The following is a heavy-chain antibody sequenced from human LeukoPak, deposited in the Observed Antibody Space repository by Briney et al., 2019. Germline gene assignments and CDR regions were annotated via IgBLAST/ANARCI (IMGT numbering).Heavy chain of an antibody. CDR2: ISYDGSNK. CDR1: GFTFSSYG. V-gene: IGHV3-30*18. D-gene: IGHD6-13*01. J-gene: IGHJ4*02. Sequence: PGGSLRLSCAASGFTFSSYGMHWVRQAPGKGLEWVAVISYDGSNKYYADSVKGRFTISRDNSKNTLYLQMNSLRAEDTAVYYCAKGLGSSFPAAIDYWGQGTLVTVSS. CDR3: AKGLGSSFPAAIDY.